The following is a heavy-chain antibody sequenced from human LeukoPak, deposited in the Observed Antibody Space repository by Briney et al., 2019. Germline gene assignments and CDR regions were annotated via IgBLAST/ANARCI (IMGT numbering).Heavy chain of an antibody. CDR3: ARDRDDILTGYLDAFDI. CDR2: ISSSGSTI. V-gene: IGHV3-48*03. CDR1: GYTFTGHY. J-gene: IGHJ3*02. Sequence: SCKASGYTFTGHYMHWVRQAPGKGLEWVSYISSSGSTIYYADSVKGRFTISRDNAKNSLYLQMNSLRAEDTAVYYCARDRDDILTGYLDAFDIWGQGTMVTVSS. D-gene: IGHD3-9*01.